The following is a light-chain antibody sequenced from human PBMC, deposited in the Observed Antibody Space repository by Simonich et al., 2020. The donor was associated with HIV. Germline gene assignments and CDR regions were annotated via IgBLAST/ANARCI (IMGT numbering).Light chain of an antibody. Sequence: EIVLTQSPGTLSLSPGERATLSCRASQSVSSNYLAWYQQKPGQAPRLLTYGASSRATGIPDRVSGSGSGTDFTLTINRLEPEDFAVYYCQQYDRSPTWTFGQGTKVEIK. CDR1: QSVSSNY. J-gene: IGKJ1*01. CDR2: GAS. CDR3: QQYDRSPTWT. V-gene: IGKV3-20*01.